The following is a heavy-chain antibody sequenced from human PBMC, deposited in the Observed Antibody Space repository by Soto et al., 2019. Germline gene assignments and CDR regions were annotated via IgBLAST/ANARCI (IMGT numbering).Heavy chain of an antibody. Sequence: PWRALLVSGVAYLFNSHWYSMSWVGPAAGKGLERLARINTDASEKKYVDSVKGRFTMSRDNAKNSVYLQMDSLRTEDTAVYYCARDSGYGAGNSVNHYIDYWGHGTLVTVSS. CDR2: INTDASEK. CDR1: LFNSHWYS. CDR3: ARDSGYGAGNSVNHYIDY. J-gene: IGHJ4*01. V-gene: IGHV3-7*01. D-gene: IGHD3-10*01.